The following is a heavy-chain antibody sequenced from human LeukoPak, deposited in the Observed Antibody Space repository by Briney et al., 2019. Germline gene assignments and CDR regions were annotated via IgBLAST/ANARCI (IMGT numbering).Heavy chain of an antibody. CDR3: ARVGQQLAGLDY. D-gene: IGHD6-13*01. Sequence: GASVKVSRKASGGTFSGYAISWVRQAPGQGLEWMGRIIPILGIANYAQKFQGRVTITADKSTSTAYMELSSLRSEDTAVYYCARVGQQLAGLDYWGQGTLVTVSS. J-gene: IGHJ4*02. CDR1: GGTFSGYA. CDR2: IIPILGIA. V-gene: IGHV1-69*04.